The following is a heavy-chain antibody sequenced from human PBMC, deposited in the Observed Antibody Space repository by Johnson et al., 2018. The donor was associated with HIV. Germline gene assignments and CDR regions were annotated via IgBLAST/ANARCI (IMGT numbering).Heavy chain of an antibody. CDR3: ARGGSDVFDI. CDR1: GFTFGTFA. Sequence: QVQLVESGGGVVQPGRSLRLSCAASGFTFGTFAMHWVRQAPGKGLEWVAVISYEGSTKYYADSVKGRFTISRDNSKNTLYLQMNSLRAEDTAVYYCARGGSDVFDIWGRGTMVTVSS. D-gene: IGHD3-16*01. V-gene: IGHV3-30*04. J-gene: IGHJ3*02. CDR2: ISYEGSTK.